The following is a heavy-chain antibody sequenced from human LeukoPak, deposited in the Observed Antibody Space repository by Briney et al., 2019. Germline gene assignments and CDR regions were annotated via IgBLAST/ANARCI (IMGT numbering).Heavy chain of an antibody. CDR3: ARGVRGSYGTDL. D-gene: IGHD1-26*01. CDR1: GFTFSSDW. CDR2: INPAGSST. J-gene: IGHJ5*02. Sequence: PGGSLRLSCAASGFTFSSDWMHWVRQAPGQGLVWVSRINPAGSSTNYADSVKGRFTISSDNAMNTLYLHLNSLRAEDTAVYYCARGVRGSYGTDLWGQGTLVTVSS. V-gene: IGHV3-74*01.